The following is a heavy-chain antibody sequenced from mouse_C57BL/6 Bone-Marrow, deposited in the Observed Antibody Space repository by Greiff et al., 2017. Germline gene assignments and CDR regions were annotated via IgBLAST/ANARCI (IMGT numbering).Heavy chain of an antibody. Sequence: VQLQQSGAELVMPGASVKLSCKASGYAFSSYWMNWVKQRPGKGLEWIGQIYPGDGDTNYNGKSKGKATLTADKSSSTAYMQLSSLTSEDSAVYFCAREYDGSSYLFAYWGKGTLFTVSA. CDR2: IYPGDGDT. J-gene: IGHJ3*01. D-gene: IGHD1-1*01. CDR1: GYAFSSYW. CDR3: AREYDGSSYLFAY. V-gene: IGHV1-80*01.